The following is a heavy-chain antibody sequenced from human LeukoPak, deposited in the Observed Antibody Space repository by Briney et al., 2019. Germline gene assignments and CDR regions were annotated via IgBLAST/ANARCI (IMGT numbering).Heavy chain of an antibody. Sequence: GGSLRLSCTTSVFPFSRYSMNWVRQAPGKGLEWVSYITSSGDTIYYADSVKGRFTISRDNAKNSVYLQMNSLRAEDTAVYYCARDADVDIVATIVGDNWFDPWGQGTLVTVSS. J-gene: IGHJ5*02. V-gene: IGHV3-48*01. CDR2: ITSSGDTI. D-gene: IGHD5-12*01. CDR1: VFPFSRYS. CDR3: ARDADVDIVATIVGDNWFDP.